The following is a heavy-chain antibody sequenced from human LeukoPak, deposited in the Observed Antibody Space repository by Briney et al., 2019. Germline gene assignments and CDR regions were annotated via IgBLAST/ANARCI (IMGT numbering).Heavy chain of an antibody. CDR1: GYTFTGYY. CDR3: ARDWRMMYCSGGSCYGLDY. J-gene: IGHJ4*02. V-gene: IGHV1-2*02. CDR2: INPNSGGT. Sequence: GASVKVSCKASGYTFTGYYMHWVRQAPGQGLEWMGWINPNSGGTNYAQKFQGRVTMTRDTSISTACMELSRLRSDDTAVYYCARDWRMMYCSGGSCYGLDYWGQGTLVTVSS. D-gene: IGHD2-15*01.